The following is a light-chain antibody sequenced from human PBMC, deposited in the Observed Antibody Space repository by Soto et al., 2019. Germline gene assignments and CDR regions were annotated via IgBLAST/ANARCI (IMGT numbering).Light chain of an antibody. CDR3: SSYAGSNNWV. V-gene: IGLV2-8*01. Sequence: QSALTQPPSASGSPGQSVTISCTGTSSDVGDYNYVSWYQQHPGKSPKLMIYEVSKRPSGVPDRFSGSKSVNTASLTFSGLQAEDEADYYCSSYAGSNNWVFGGGTKLTVL. J-gene: IGLJ3*02. CDR1: SSDVGDYNY. CDR2: EVS.